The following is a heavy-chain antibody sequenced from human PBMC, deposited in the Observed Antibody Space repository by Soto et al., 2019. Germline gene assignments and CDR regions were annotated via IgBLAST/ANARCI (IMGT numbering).Heavy chain of an antibody. V-gene: IGHV4-4*02. CDR2: IHHSGSA. CDR1: GVSIISSTW. J-gene: IGHJ5*02. D-gene: IGHD2-21*02. Sequence: QVQLQESGPGLVKPSGTLSLTCTVSGVSIISSTWWTWVRQSPGRGLEWLGEIHHSGSANYKPSIKSGVSMSVDKSKNQFSLSLSPVTAADTAVYYCTRADFLRGAWGQGILGTVSS. CDR3: TRADFLRGA.